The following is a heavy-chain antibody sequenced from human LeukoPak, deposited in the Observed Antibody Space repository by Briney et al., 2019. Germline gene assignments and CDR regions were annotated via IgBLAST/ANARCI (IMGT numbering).Heavy chain of an antibody. V-gene: IGHV3-21*01. D-gene: IGHD2-21*02. Sequence: GGSLRLSCAASGFAFSSYNMNWVRQAPGKGLEWVSSITSGSTYIYYADSVKGRFTISRDDAKNSPYLQMNSLRAEDTAVYYCARARAPVVVTAAFDYRGQGTLLTVSS. J-gene: IGHJ4*02. CDR3: ARARAPVVVTAAFDY. CDR1: GFAFSSYN. CDR2: ITSGSTYI.